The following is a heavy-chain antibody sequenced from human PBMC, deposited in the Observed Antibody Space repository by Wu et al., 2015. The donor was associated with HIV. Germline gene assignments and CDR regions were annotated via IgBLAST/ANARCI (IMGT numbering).Heavy chain of an antibody. CDR2: INPNRGAT. D-gene: IGHD3-9*01. CDR3: ARDYDILTGYYSYFDY. J-gene: IGHJ4*02. Sequence: QVQLVQSGAEVKKPGASVKISCKASGYSFTGYYLHWVRQAPGQTLEWMGWINPNRGATNYAHKFQGRVTMTRDTSVSTAYMELSSLRSEDTAVYYCARDYDILTGYYSYFDYGPGNAGHRL. CDR1: GYSFTGYY. V-gene: IGHV1-2*07.